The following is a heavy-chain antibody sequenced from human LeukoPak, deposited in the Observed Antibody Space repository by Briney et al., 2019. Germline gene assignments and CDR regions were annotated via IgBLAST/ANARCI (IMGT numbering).Heavy chain of an antibody. V-gene: IGHV3-66*01. CDR2: FYSGGDI. J-gene: IGHJ3*02. D-gene: IGHD5-12*01. CDR3: ATEATSYDAFDI. CDR1: GFNVNSNY. Sequence: GGSLRLSCAASGFNVNSNYMSWVRQTPGKGLEWVSIFYSGGDIYYADSVKGRFTISRDSSKNTVYLQMNSLRAEDTAVYYCATEATSYDAFDIWGQGTMVTVSS.